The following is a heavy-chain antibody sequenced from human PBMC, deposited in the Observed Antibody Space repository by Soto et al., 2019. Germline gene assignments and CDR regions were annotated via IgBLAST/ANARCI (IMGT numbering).Heavy chain of an antibody. CDR2: INHSGST. D-gene: IGHD3-22*01. J-gene: IGHJ4*02. CDR3: ARADDSSGYYNY. V-gene: IGHV4-34*01. CDR1: GGSFSGYY. Sequence: TLSLTCAVSGGSFSGYYWSWIRQPPGKGLEWIGEINHSGSTNYNPSLKSRVTISVDTSKNQFSLKLSSVTAADTAVYYCARADDSSGYYNYWGQGTLVTVSS.